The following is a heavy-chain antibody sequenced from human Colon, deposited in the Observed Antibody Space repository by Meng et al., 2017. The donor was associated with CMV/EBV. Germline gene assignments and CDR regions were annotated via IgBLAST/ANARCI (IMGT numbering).Heavy chain of an antibody. CDR2: IRFDGSQQ. D-gene: IGHD3-3*02. CDR1: GFIFSHYS. CDR3: ATDHLWGMPN. Sequence: QVQLVESGGGVVQPGGSLRLSCVTSGFIFSHYSMQWVRQSPGKGLEWVAHIRFDGSQQFYVQSVKGRFTVSRHDPKNTLYLQMNDLRPEDTGAYYCATDHLWGMPNWGRGTLVTVSS. V-gene: IGHV3-30*02. J-gene: IGHJ4*02.